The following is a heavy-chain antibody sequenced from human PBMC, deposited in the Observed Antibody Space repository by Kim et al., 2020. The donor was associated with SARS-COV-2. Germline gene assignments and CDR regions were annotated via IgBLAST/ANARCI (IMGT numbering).Heavy chain of an antibody. CDR3: ARHCTGGICPAETYGVDV. V-gene: IGHV1-69*13. D-gene: IGHD2-8*02. CDR1: GGTFSSDA. Sequence: SVKVSCKVSGGTFSSDAISWVRQAPGQGLEWVGGIIPISATATYAQKFQGRVTITADESTTTAYMELSSLRSEDTAAYYCARHCTGGICPAETYGVDVWGQGTTVTVSS. J-gene: IGHJ6*02. CDR2: IIPISATA.